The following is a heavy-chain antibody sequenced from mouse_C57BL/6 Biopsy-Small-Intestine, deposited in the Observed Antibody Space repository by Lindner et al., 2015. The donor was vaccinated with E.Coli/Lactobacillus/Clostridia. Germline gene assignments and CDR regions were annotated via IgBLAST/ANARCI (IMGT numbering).Heavy chain of an antibody. CDR3: ARLVLGWGFDY. CDR2: IYPGGGNS. J-gene: IGHJ2*01. V-gene: IGHV1-63*02. CDR1: GNTFTNYW. D-gene: IGHD3-3*01. Sequence: VQLQESGAELVRPGTSVKMSCKAAGNTFTNYWIGWVKQRPGHGLEWIGDIYPGGGNSNYNEKFKGKATLIADTSSNTAYMQLSSLTSEDSAIYYCARLVLGWGFDYWGQGTTLTVSS.